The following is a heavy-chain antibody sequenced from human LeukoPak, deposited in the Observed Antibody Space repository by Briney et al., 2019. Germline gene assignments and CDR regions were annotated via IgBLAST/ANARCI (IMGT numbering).Heavy chain of an antibody. CDR1: GFTFSSYS. CDR3: ARCYGSGSYGGPGFDY. D-gene: IGHD3-10*01. Sequence: GGSLRLSCAASGFTFSSYSMNWVRQAPGKGLEWVSSISSSSSYIYYADSVKGRFTISRDNAKNSLYLQMNSLRAEDTAVYYCARCYGSGSYGGPGFDYWGQGTLVTVSS. CDR2: ISSSSSYI. J-gene: IGHJ4*02. V-gene: IGHV3-21*01.